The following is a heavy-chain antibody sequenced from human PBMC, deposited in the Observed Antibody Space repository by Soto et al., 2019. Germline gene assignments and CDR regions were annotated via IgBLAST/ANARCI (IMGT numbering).Heavy chain of an antibody. CDR3: ARDLSGTGLDI. CDR2: VYSTGGT. J-gene: IGHJ6*02. Sequence: QVKLHESAPGLVKPSETLSLTCNVSGDSIGRFYWSWFRQSAGKGLEWIGRVYSTGGTAYNPALKGRVTISLDRSNNHVSLEMNSVTAADTAVYFCARDLSGTGLDIWGRGTRVTVSS. CDR1: GDSIGRFY. V-gene: IGHV4-4*07. D-gene: IGHD1-26*01.